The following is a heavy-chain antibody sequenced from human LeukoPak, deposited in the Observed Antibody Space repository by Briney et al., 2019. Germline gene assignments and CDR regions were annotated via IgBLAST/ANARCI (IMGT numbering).Heavy chain of an antibody. CDR3: ASVYGDYGSPASPIDY. V-gene: IGHV4-34*01. J-gene: IGHJ4*02. Sequence: PSETLSLTCAVSGGSFSGYYWSRIRHPPGKGLEWIGEINHSGSTNYNPSRKSRVTISVDTSKNQFSLKLSSVTAADTAVYYWASVYGDYGSPASPIDYWGQGTLVTVSS. CDR2: INHSGST. D-gene: IGHD4-17*01. CDR1: GGSFSGYY.